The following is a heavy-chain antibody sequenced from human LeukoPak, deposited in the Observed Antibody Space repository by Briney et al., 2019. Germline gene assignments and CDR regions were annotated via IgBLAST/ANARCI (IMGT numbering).Heavy chain of an antibody. Sequence: PRASVKVSCKASGYTFTSYDINWVRQATGQGLEWMGWMNPNSGNTGYAQKFQGRVTMTRNTSISTAYMELSSLRSEDTAVYYCARVPAALLWLGELSPYYYMDVWGKGTTVTISS. D-gene: IGHD3-10*01. CDR1: GYTFTSYD. V-gene: IGHV1-8*01. CDR2: MNPNSGNT. CDR3: ARVPAALLWLGELSPYYYMDV. J-gene: IGHJ6*03.